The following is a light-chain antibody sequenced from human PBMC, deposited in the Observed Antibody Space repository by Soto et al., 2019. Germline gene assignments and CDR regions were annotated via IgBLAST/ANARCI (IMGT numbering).Light chain of an antibody. Sequence: DIQMTQSPSTLSASVGDRVTITCRASQSISSWLAWYQQKPGKAPKLLIYDASSLESGVPSRFSGSGSGTEFTLTISSLQPDAFASYYCQQYNSSLFGQGTKVEIK. V-gene: IGKV1-5*01. CDR3: QQYNSSL. CDR1: QSISSW. CDR2: DAS. J-gene: IGKJ1*01.